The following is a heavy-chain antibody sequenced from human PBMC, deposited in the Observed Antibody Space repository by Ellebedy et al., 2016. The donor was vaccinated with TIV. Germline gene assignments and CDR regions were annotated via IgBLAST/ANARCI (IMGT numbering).Heavy chain of an antibody. J-gene: IGHJ4*02. CDR3: SKDFNWPEGY. D-gene: IGHD1-1*01. Sequence: GESLKISCAASGFIFSTYDMNWVRQAPGKGLEWVSNINGGGSSTSYADSVKGRFTISRDNSKNTLYLEMNSLRAEDTALYYGSKDFNWPEGYWGQGTLVTVSS. CDR1: GFIFSTYD. CDR2: INGGGSST. V-gene: IGHV3-23*01.